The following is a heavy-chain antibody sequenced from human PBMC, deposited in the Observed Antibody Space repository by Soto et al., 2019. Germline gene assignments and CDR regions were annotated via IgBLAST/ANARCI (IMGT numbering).Heavy chain of an antibody. CDR3: ARVLSRTIFGVVEYWFDP. D-gene: IGHD3-3*01. CDR2: INSDGSST. CDR1: GFTFSSYW. J-gene: IGHJ5*02. Sequence: EVQLVESGGGLVQPGGSLRLSCAASGFTFSSYWMHWVRQAPGKGLVWVSRINSDGSSTSYADSVKGRFTISRDNAKNTLYLQMNSLRAEDTAVYYCARVLSRTIFGVVEYWFDPWGQGTLVTVSS. V-gene: IGHV3-74*01.